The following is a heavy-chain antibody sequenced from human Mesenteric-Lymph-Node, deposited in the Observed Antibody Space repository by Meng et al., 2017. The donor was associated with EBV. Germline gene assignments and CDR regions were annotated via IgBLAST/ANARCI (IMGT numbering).Heavy chain of an antibody. J-gene: IGHJ4*02. V-gene: IGHV4-30-2*01. CDR2: IYHFGSP. Sequence: LQRRRPCSGLVKPSQTLSLTCAVSGGSFSSGGYSWSWIRQPPGKGLEWIGYIYHFGSPNYNPSLKSRVTISVDRSKNQFSLNLTSMTAADTAVYYCARRGIAEGFDFWGQGTLVTVSS. CDR1: GGSFSSGGYS. CDR3: ARRGIAEGFDF.